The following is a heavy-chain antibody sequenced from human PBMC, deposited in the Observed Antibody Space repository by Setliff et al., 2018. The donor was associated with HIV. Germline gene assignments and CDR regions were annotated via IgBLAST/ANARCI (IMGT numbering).Heavy chain of an antibody. Sequence: SETLSLTCSVSGGSISSKNYYWGWIRQPPGKGLEWIGSIYYSGSTYYNPPLKSRVTISVDTSKNQFSLKLSSVTAADTAVYYCAREISRYSGYEGRMDYFDYWGQGTLVTVSS. CDR2: IYYSGST. V-gene: IGHV4-39*07. CDR1: GGSISSKNYY. CDR3: AREISRYSGYEGRMDYFDY. J-gene: IGHJ4*02. D-gene: IGHD5-12*01.